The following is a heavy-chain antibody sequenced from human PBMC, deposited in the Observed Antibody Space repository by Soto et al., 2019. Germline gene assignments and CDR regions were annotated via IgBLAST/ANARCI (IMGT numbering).Heavy chain of an antibody. CDR2: INPNSGGT. CDR1: GYTFTGYY. CDR3: ARDDFNGSGSYPGVV. D-gene: IGHD3-10*01. Sequence: VASVKVSCKASGYTFTGYYMHWVRQAPGQGLEWMGWINPNSGGTNYAQKFQGWVTMTRDTSISTAYMELSRLRSDDTAVYYCARDDFNGSGSYPGVVWGQGTMVTVSS. V-gene: IGHV1-2*04. J-gene: IGHJ3*01.